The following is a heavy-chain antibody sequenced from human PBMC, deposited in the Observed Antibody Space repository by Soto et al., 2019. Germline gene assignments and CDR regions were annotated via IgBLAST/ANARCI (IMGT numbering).Heavy chain of an antibody. CDR3: ARSPTTARAPYFDY. CDR1: GGTFSSYT. CDR2: IIPILGIA. Sequence: QVQLVQSGAEVKKPGSSVKVSCKASGGTFSSYTISWVRQAPGQGLEWMGRIIPILGIANYAQKFQGRVTITADKSTSTAYMELSSLRSEDTAVYYCARSPTTARAPYFDYWGQGTLVTVSS. J-gene: IGHJ4*02. V-gene: IGHV1-69*02. D-gene: IGHD5-18*01.